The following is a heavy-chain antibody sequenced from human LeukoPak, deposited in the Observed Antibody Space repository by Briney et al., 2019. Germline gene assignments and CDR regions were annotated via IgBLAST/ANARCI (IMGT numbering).Heavy chain of an antibody. CDR3: VRLSGQWLVHSYFDH. J-gene: IGHJ4*02. Sequence: ASVKVSCKASGYKFTSYGLAWVRQAPGHGPEYMGWISTHNGLADYSEKFRGRVTMTTDTSANTAYMELKSLRSDGTAVYYCVRLSGQWLVHSYFDHWGQGTQVIVSS. CDR1: GYKFTSYG. CDR2: ISTHNGLA. V-gene: IGHV1-18*01. D-gene: IGHD6-19*01.